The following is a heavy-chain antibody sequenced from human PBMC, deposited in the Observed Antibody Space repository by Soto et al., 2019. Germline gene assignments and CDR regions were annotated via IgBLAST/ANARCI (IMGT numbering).Heavy chain of an antibody. CDR1: GYTFTGYY. J-gene: IGHJ4*02. D-gene: IGHD1-26*01. CDR2: ISPNSGGT. Sequence: ASVKVSCKASGYTFTGYYMHWVRQAPGQGLEWMGWISPNSGGTNYAQKFQGWVTMTRDTSISTAYMELSRLRSDDTAVYYCARDLGSGSHSDYWGQGTLVTVSS. V-gene: IGHV1-2*04. CDR3: ARDLGSGSHSDY.